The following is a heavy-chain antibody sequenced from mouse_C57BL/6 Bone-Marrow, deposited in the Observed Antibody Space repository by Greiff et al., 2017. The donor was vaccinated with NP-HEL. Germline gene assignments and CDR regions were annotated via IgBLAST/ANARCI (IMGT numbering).Heavy chain of an antibody. V-gene: IGHV1-63*01. J-gene: IGHJ1*03. CDR1: GYTFTNYW. CDR2: IYPGGGYT. Sequence: VQLHQSGAELVRPGTSVKMSCKASGYTFTNYWIGWAKQRPGHGLEWIGDIYPGGGYTNYNEKFKGKATLTADKSSSTAYMQFSSLTSEDSAIYYCAREGITTVVATYWYFDVWGTGTTVTVSS. CDR3: AREGITTVVATYWYFDV. D-gene: IGHD1-1*01.